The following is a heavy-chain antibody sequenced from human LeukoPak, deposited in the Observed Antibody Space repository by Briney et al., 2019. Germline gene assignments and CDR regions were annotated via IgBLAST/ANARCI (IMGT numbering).Heavy chain of an antibody. D-gene: IGHD3-22*01. V-gene: IGHV4-59*08. CDR3: ARLPYYYDSHGFRDYHYYMDV. Sequence: PSETLSLTCTVADDSISSYYWTWIRQSPGKGLKWLAYMFFSGATTYNPSLRSRVTVLVDTSKNQFSLKLSSVTAADTAVYYCARLPYYYDSHGFRDYHYYMDVWGKGTTVTVSS. CDR2: MFFSGAT. J-gene: IGHJ6*03. CDR1: DDSISSYY.